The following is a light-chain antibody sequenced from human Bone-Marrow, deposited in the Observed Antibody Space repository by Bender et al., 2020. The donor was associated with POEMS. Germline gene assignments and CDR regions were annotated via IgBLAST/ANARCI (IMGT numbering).Light chain of an antibody. J-gene: IGLJ1*01. V-gene: IGLV2-11*01. CDR3: CSYAGSNTYV. CDR2: DVN. Sequence: QSALTQPRSVSASPGQSVTISCTGTSSDVGGYNYVSWYQQHPGKVPKLIIYDVNKRPSGVPHRFSGSKSGSTASLTISGLQAEDEADYYCCSYAGSNTYVFGTGTKVTVV. CDR1: SSDVGGYNY.